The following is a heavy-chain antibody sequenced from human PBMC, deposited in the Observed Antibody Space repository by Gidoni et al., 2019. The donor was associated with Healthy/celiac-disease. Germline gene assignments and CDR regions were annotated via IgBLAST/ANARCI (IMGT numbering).Heavy chain of an antibody. J-gene: IGHJ5*02. V-gene: IGHV4-34*01. CDR3: ARGVANVRFDP. CDR2: INHSGST. Sequence: QVQLQQWGAGLLKPSETLSLTCAVYGGSFSGYYWSWIRQPPGKGLEWIGEINHSGSTNYNPSLKSRVTISVDTSKNQFSLKLSSVTAADTAVYYCARGVANVRFDPWGQGTLVTVSS. CDR1: GGSFSGYY.